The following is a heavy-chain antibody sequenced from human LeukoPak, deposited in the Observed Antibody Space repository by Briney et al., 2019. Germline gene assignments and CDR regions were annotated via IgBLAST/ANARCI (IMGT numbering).Heavy chain of an antibody. J-gene: IGHJ4*02. V-gene: IGHV4-39*07. CDR2: IYYSGST. CDR3: ARDSGSYRTFDY. D-gene: IGHD1-26*01. CDR1: GGSISSSSYY. Sequence: SETLSLTCTVSGGSISSSSYYWGWIRQPPGKGLEWIGSIYYSGSTYYNPSLKSRVTISVDMSKNQFSLKLSSVTAADTAVYYCARDSGSYRTFDYWGQGTLVTVSS.